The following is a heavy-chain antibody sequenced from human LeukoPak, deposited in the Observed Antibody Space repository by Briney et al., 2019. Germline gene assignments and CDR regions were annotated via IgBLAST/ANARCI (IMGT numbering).Heavy chain of an antibody. J-gene: IGHJ4*02. V-gene: IGHV1-2*02. Sequence: ASVKVSCKASGYTFTVSYIHWVRQAPGQGLEWMGWINPNSGVTNYAQKFRGRVTMTRDTPISTAYMELSRLRSDDTAVYYCARYLLILAASGMLDSCGQGTLVTVSS. CDR3: ARYLLILAASGMLDS. CDR1: GYTFTVSY. CDR2: INPNSGVT. D-gene: IGHD2-8*01.